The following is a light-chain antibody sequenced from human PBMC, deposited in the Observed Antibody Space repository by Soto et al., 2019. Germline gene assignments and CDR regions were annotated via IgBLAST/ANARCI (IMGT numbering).Light chain of an antibody. V-gene: IGLV2-18*02. CDR3: CSYTTSDTLV. J-gene: IGLJ2*01. Sequence: QSALTQPPSVSGSPGQSVTISCTGTSSDVGNYNRVSWYQQPPGTAPKLTIYEVNNRPSGVPDRFSGSKSGNTASLTISGLQAEDEAEYYCCSYTTSDTLVFGGGTKLTVL. CDR1: SSDVGNYNR. CDR2: EVN.